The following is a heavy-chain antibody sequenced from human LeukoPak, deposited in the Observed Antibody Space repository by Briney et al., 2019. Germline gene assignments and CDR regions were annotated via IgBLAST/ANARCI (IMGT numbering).Heavy chain of an antibody. Sequence: PGGSLRLSCSASGLTFNNYWLHWVRQAPGKGLVWVSRISPDGSVRDYADSVKGRFTISRDNAKNTLYLQMNSLRVEDTAIYFCLNHEYGDFYVGGGQGALGTVSS. J-gene: IGHJ4*02. CDR2: ISPDGSVR. CDR3: LNHEYGDFYVG. CDR1: GLTFNNYW. D-gene: IGHD4-17*01. V-gene: IGHV3-74*01.